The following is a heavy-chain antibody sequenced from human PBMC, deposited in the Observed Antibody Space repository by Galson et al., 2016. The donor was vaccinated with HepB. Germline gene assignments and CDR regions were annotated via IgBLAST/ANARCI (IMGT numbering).Heavy chain of an antibody. J-gene: IGHJ4*02. CDR1: GGSFSSYA. D-gene: IGHD5-24*01. CDR3: GRDRDGYNFALDY. Sequence: SVKVSCKASGGSFSSYAISWVRQAPGQGLEWMGGIIPLFGAPNYAQKFQDRVTITADESTNTAYLELSKLTFEDTAVYYCGRDRDGYNFALDYWGQGALVTVSS. V-gene: IGHV1-69*13. CDR2: IIPLFGAP.